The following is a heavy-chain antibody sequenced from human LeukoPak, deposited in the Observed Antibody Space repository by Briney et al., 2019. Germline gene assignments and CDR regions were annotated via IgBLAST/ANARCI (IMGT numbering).Heavy chain of an antibody. V-gene: IGHV3-30*03. CDR3: ARDSFNVRYFDWSPGGSFDY. Sequence: GGSLRLSCAASGFTFSSYGMHWVRQAPGKGLEWVAVISYDGSNKYYADSVKGRFTISRDNSKNTLYLQMNSLRAEDTAVYYCARDSFNVRYFDWSPGGSFDYWGQGTLVTVSS. CDR1: GFTFSSYG. D-gene: IGHD3-9*01. CDR2: ISYDGSNK. J-gene: IGHJ4*02.